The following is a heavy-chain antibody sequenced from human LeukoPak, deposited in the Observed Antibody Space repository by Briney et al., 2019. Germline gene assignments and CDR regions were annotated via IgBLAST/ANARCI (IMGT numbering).Heavy chain of an antibody. Sequence: SGTLSLTCTVSGASISSYYWSWIRQHPGKGLEWIGYIHYSGSSYYNPSLESRMTISVDASKNRFSLNLSSVTAADTAVYYCARIPTGATFDIWGQGTMVTVSS. CDR2: IHYSGSS. CDR3: ARIPTGATFDI. J-gene: IGHJ3*02. D-gene: IGHD2/OR15-2a*01. CDR1: GASISSYY. V-gene: IGHV4-59*06.